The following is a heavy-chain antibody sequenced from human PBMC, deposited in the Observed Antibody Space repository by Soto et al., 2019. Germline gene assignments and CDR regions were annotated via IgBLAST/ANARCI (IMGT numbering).Heavy chain of an antibody. CDR3: ARRQVLRFLEWSSNYYGMDV. CDR2: ISSSGSTI. D-gene: IGHD3-3*01. CDR1: GFTFSSYS. Sequence: GGSLRLSCAASGFTFSSYSMSWIRQAPGKGLEWVSYISSSGSTIYYADSVKGRFTIARDNAKNSLYLQMNSLRAEDTAVYYCARRQVLRFLEWSSNYYGMDVWGQGTTVTVSS. V-gene: IGHV3-48*04. J-gene: IGHJ6*02.